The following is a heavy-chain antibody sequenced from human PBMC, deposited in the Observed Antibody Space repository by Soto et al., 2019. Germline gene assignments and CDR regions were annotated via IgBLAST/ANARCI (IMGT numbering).Heavy chain of an antibody. Sequence: XSVKVSCKASGYTFTTYDINWVRQATGQGLEWMGWMNPNSGNAGYAQKFQGRVIMTRNASISTAYMELGSLRSEDTAVYYCARAISSEKQLLRALDCWGQGNLVTVSS. CDR1: GYTFTTYD. V-gene: IGHV1-8*01. D-gene: IGHD1-26*01. CDR3: ARAISSEKQLLRALDC. CDR2: MNPNSGNA. J-gene: IGHJ4*02.